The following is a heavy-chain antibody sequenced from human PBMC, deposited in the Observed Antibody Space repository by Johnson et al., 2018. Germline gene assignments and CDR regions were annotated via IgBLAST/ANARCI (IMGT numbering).Heavy chain of an antibody. CDR3: ARAPSYYYDSTGRGLSFQH. Sequence: VQLVQSGGGLIQPGGSLRLSCAASGFTFDDYAMHWVRQAPGKGLEWVSGISWNSGSIGYADSVKGRFTITRDNAKNTLYLQMNSLRAEDTAVYYCARAPSYYYDSTGRGLSFQHWGQGTLVTVSS. CDR1: GFTFDDYA. J-gene: IGHJ1*01. V-gene: IGHV3-9*01. CDR2: ISWNSGSI. D-gene: IGHD3-22*01.